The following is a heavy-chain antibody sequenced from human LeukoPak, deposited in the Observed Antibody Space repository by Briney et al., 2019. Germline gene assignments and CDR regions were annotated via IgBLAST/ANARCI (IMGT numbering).Heavy chain of an antibody. Sequence: SVHVSCLASCYTVMSYGISWLQQPPPQALDWRGRISAYNGNTNYAQKLQCRVNMTTDTSTSTAYMELRSLRSDDTAVYYCARGITMVRGDFDYWGQGTLVTVSS. CDR1: CYTVMSYG. CDR3: ARGITMVRGDFDY. J-gene: IGHJ4*02. CDR2: ISAYNGNT. V-gene: IGHV1-18*04. D-gene: IGHD3-10*01.